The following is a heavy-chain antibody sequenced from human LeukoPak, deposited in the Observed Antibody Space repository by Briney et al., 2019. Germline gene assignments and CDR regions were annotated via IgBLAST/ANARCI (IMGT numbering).Heavy chain of an antibody. J-gene: IGHJ4*02. CDR2: IYHSGDT. Sequence: ETLSLTCTVSGGSIFNYYWSWIRQPPGKGLEWIGYIYHSGDTNHNPSLKSRVTISTDTSKNQFSLELRSVTAAGTAVYYCARHPFATPSDSWGQGILVTVSS. CDR1: GGSIFNYY. CDR3: ARHPFATPSDS. V-gene: IGHV4-59*08. D-gene: IGHD2-15*01.